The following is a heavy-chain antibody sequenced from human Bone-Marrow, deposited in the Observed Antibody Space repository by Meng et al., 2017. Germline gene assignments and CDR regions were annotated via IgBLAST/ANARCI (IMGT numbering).Heavy chain of an antibody. CDR2: ISYDGSNK. CDR1: GFTVSSYA. J-gene: IGHJ1*01. D-gene: IGHD3-22*01. V-gene: IGHV3-30*07. CDR3: AKFYYDSSGYYPK. Sequence: VSVGGSGGGLVQPGSSLRLSCAASGFTVSSYAMHWVRQAPGKGLEWVAVISYDGSNKYYADSVKGRFTISRDNSKNTLYLQMNSLRAEDTAVYYCAKFYYDSSGYYPKWGQGTLVTVSS.